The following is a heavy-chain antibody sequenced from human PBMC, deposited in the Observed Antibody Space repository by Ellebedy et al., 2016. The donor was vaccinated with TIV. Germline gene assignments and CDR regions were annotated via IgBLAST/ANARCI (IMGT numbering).Heavy chain of an antibody. Sequence: MPSETLSLTCAISGDSVSGDSGAWNWIRQSPSRGLEWLGRTYYGSTWYNDYAVSVKSRITISPDTSENQFSLQLNSVTPDDTAVYYCARGWLRHGMDVWGQGTTVTVSS. D-gene: IGHD5-12*01. J-gene: IGHJ6*02. CDR2: TYYGSTWYN. CDR1: GDSVSGDSGA. CDR3: ARGWLRHGMDV. V-gene: IGHV6-1*01.